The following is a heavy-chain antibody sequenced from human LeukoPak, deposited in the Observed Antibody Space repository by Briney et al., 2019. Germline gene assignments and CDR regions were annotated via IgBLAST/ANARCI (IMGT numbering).Heavy chain of an antibody. Sequence: GGSLRLSCAASGFTFDDYAMHWVRQAPGKGLEWVSGISWNSGSIGYADSVKGRFTISRDNAKNSLYLQMNSLRAEDTALYYCAKVPSSYDWPGYYFDYWGQGTLVTVSS. CDR3: AKVPSSYDWPGYYFDY. D-gene: IGHD5-12*01. J-gene: IGHJ4*02. CDR1: GFTFDDYA. CDR2: ISWNSGSI. V-gene: IGHV3-9*01.